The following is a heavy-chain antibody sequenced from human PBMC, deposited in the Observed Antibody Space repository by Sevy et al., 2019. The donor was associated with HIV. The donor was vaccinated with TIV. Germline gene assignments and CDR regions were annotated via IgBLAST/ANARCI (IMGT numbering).Heavy chain of an antibody. J-gene: IGHJ3*02. CDR2: VYYTGGT. CDR3: ARRNDFDI. V-gene: IGHV4-59*08. Sequence: SETLSLTCTVSGGSINSDHWNWIRQPPGKGLEWIGYVYYTGGTNYNPSLKNRVTISVDRTKNQFSLKLTSVTAADTAVDYCARRNDFDIWGQGTMVTGSS. CDR1: GGSINSDH.